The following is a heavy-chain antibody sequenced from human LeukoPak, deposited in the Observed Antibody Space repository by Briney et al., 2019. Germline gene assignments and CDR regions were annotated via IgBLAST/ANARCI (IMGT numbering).Heavy chain of an antibody. Sequence: GGSLRLSCAASGFTFSSYAMSWVRQAPGKGLEWISYISNSGNTKYYADSVKGRFSISRDNANNSVYLQMNNLRAEDTAVYYCAAVIDYWGQGTLVTVSS. CDR3: AAVIDY. J-gene: IGHJ4*02. CDR1: GFTFSSYA. V-gene: IGHV3-48*03. CDR2: ISNSGNTK.